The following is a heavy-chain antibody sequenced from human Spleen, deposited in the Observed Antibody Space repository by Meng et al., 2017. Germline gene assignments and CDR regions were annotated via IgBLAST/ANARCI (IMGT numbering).Heavy chain of an antibody. CDR3: AKDRSLGY. J-gene: IGHJ4*02. D-gene: IGHD6-13*01. CDR2: LYTSGRT. Sequence: EVQLVESGGGLIQPVRSLRLSCAASGVNISYNYMTWVRQAPGKGLQWVSTLYTSGRTYYEDSVRGRFTISRDNSKNTLSLQMNNLRAEDTAVYYCAKDRSLGYWGQGTLVTVSS. CDR1: GVNISYNY. V-gene: IGHV3-53*01.